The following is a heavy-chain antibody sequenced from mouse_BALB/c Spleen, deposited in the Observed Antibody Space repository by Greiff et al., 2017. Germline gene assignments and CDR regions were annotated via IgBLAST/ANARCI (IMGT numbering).Heavy chain of an antibody. CDR1: GDSITSGY. V-gene: IGHV3-8*02. D-gene: IGHD2-2*01. CDR2: ISYSGST. J-gene: IGHJ1*01. CDR3: ARYPYGYGGGYWYFDV. Sequence: DVHLVESGPSLVKPSQTLSLTCSVTGDSITSGYWNWIRKFPGNKLEYMGYISYSGSTYYNPSLKSRISITRDTSKNQYYLQLNSVTTEDTATYYCARYPYGYGGGYWYFDVWGAGTTVTVSS.